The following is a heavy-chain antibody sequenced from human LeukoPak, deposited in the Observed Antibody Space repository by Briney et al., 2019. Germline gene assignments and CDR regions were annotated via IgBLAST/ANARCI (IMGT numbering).Heavy chain of an antibody. J-gene: IGHJ5*02. D-gene: IGHD3-10*01. CDR1: GFTFSSYS. Sequence: PGGSLRLSCAASGFTFSSYSMNWVRQAPGKGLEWVSSISSRGSYIYYADSVKGRFTIPRDNAKNSLYLQMNSLRAEDTAVYYCARDLGITMVRGMIDPWGQGTLVTVSS. CDR2: ISSRGSYI. V-gene: IGHV3-21*01. CDR3: ARDLGITMVRGMIDP.